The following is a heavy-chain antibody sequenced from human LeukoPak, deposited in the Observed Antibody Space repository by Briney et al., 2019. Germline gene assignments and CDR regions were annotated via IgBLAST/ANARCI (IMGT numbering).Heavy chain of an antibody. V-gene: IGHV1-2*02. D-gene: IGHD5-18*01. Sequence: ASVKVSCKASGYTVSRYYLHWVRQAPGQGLEWMGWINPSSGGTNYAQKFQGRVTMTRNTSISTAYMELSRLSSDDTAVYYCARDIGYSWGTAFDYWGQGDLVTVSS. CDR1: GYTVSRYY. CDR3: ARDIGYSWGTAFDY. J-gene: IGHJ4*02. CDR2: INPSSGGT.